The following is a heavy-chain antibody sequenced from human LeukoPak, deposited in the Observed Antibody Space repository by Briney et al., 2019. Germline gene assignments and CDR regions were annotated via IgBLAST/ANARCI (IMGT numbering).Heavy chain of an antibody. V-gene: IGHV4-31*03. CDR2: THYSGST. Sequence: PSEILSLTCNVSGDSVSTGLHYYSWIRQHPGEGLEWIGCTHYSGSTHYKSSLRSRLIISLDTSKNQVSLKLTSVTAADTAVYYCARGRRGKYSPYFYYHMDVWGTGTPVTVSS. CDR1: GDSVSTGLHY. J-gene: IGHJ6*03. D-gene: IGHD1-26*01. CDR3: ARGRRGKYSPYFYYHMDV.